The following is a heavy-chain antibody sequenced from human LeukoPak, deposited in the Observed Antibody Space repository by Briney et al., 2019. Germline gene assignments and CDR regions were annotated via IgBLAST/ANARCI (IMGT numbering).Heavy chain of an antibody. CDR3: ARWALGPFDY. J-gene: IGHJ4*02. CDR1: GGYINSYY. CDR2: IYHSGST. V-gene: IGHV4-59*12. Sequence: SETLSLTCSVSGGYINSYYWSWIRQPPGKGLEWIGYIYHSGSTYYNPSLKSRVTISVDRSKNQFSLKLSSVTAADTAVYYCARWALGPFDYWGQGTLVTVSS.